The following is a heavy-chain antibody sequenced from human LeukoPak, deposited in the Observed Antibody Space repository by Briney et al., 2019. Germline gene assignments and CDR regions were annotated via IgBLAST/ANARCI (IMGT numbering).Heavy chain of an antibody. D-gene: IGHD2-2*01. CDR3: ARDSPSSTSWGY. V-gene: IGHV3-7*01. CDR1: GFTFSSYW. Sequence: GGSLRLSCSASGFTFSSYWMSWVRQAPGKGLEWVANIKQDGSEKYYVDSVKGRFTISRDSAKNSLYLQMNSLRAEDTAVYYCARDSPSSTSWGYWGQGTLVTVSS. CDR2: IKQDGSEK. J-gene: IGHJ4*02.